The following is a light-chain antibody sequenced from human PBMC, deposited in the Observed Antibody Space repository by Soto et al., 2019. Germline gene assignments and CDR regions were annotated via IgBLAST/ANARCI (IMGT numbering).Light chain of an antibody. CDR2: DVR. CDR1: RSDVGGYTS. V-gene: IGLV2-11*01. CDR3: CSYAGSYPWV. J-gene: IGLJ3*02. Sequence: QSALTQPRSVSGSPGQSVTISCTGTRSDVGGYTSVSWYQQHPGKAPKLMIYDVRKRPSGVPDRFSGSKSGNTASLTISGLQAEDEADYYCCSYAGSYPWVFGGGTKRTVL.